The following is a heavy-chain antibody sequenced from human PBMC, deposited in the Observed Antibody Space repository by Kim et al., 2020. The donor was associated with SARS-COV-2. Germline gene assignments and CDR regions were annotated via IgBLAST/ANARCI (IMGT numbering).Heavy chain of an antibody. J-gene: IGHJ6*03. D-gene: IGHD3-10*01. V-gene: IGHV1-18*01. CDR3: AREGRVSMLQGLTHSLYYMDA. CDR1: GYYFIDYS. Sequence: ASVKVSCKASGYYFIDYSISWVRQAPGQGLEWMGWISTRDGNKNYSQKVQDRVTMTIDTSTTTAYMELRSLISDDTAVYYCAREGRVSMLQGLTHSLYYMDAWGKGTTVTVSS. CDR2: ISTRDGNK.